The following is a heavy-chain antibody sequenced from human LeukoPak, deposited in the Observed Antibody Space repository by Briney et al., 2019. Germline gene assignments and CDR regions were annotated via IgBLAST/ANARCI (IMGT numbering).Heavy chain of an antibody. J-gene: IGHJ4*02. V-gene: IGHV3-20*04. CDR3: ARDKAPASTIRLYFDY. CDR1: GFTFDDYG. Sequence: GGSLRLSCAASGFTFDDYGMSGVRQAPGKGLEWVSGINWNGGSTGYADSVKGRFTISRDNAKNSLYLQMNSLRAEDTALYYCARDKAPASTIRLYFDYWGQGTLVTVSS. CDR2: INWNGGST. D-gene: IGHD2-2*01.